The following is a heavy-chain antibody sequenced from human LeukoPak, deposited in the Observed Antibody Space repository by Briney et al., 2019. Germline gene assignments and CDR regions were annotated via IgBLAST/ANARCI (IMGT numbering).Heavy chain of an antibody. CDR1: GFPFNLYA. CDR2: ISSNGGST. D-gene: IGHD3-16*01. V-gene: IGHV3-64D*06. J-gene: IGHJ4*02. Sequence: GGPLTLFCSPSGFPFNLYAMHWPRQARGRGVEYVSDISSNGGSTYYADSVKGRFTISRDNSNNTLYLQMSSLRAEDMAVYYCVKTATFGYYFDYWGQGALVTVSS. CDR3: VKTATFGYYFDY.